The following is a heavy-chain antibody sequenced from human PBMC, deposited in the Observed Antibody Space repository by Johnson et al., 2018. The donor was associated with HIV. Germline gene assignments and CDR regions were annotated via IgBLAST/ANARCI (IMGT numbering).Heavy chain of an antibody. J-gene: IGHJ3*02. CDR1: GFTFSSYG. CDR2: IRYDGSNK. CDR3: TKDQITRFGLVRGGDAFDI. D-gene: IGHD3-9*01. V-gene: IGHV3-30*02. Sequence: QVQLVESGGGLVQPGGSLRLSCAASGFTFSSYGMHWVRQAPGKGLEWVAFIRYDGSNKYYADSVKGRFTISRDNSKNTLHLQRNSLRAEDTAVYNFTKDQITRFGLVRGGDAFDIWGQGTMVTVSS.